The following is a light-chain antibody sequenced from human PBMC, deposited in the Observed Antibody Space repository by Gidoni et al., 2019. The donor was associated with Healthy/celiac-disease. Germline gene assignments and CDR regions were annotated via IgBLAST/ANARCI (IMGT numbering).Light chain of an antibody. Sequence: EIVMTQSPATLSVSPGERATLSCRASPSVSSNLAWYQQKPVQAPRLLIYGPSTRATGIPARFSGSGSGTEFTLTISSLQSEDFAVYYCQQYNNWPLYTFGQGTKLEIK. V-gene: IGKV3-15*01. CDR2: GPS. CDR3: QQYNNWPLYT. J-gene: IGKJ2*01. CDR1: PSVSSN.